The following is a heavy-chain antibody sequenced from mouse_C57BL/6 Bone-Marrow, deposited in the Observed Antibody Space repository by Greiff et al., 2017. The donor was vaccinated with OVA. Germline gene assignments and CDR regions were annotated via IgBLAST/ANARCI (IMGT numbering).Heavy chain of an antibody. J-gene: IGHJ1*03. CDR1: GYSITSGYY. Sequence: VQLKESGPGLVKPSQSLSLTCSVTGYSITSGYYWNWIRQFPGNKLEWMGYISYDGSNNYNPSLKNRISITRDTSKNQFFLKLNSVTTEDTATYYCAREGWGGVWGTGTTVTVSS. CDR2: ISYDGSN. D-gene: IGHD2-3*01. CDR3: AREGWGGV. V-gene: IGHV3-6*01.